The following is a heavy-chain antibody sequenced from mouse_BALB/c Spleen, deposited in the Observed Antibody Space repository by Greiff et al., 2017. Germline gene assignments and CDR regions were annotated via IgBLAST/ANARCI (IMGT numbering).Heavy chain of an antibody. J-gene: IGHJ3*01. V-gene: IGHV5-15*02. CDR2: ISNLAYSI. D-gene: IGHD1-1*01. CDR1: GFTFSDYG. Sequence: EVKLVESGGGLVQPGGSRKLSCAASGFTFSDYGMAWVRQAPGKGPEWVAFISNLAYSIYYADTVTGRFTISRENAKNTLYLEMSSLRSEDTAMYYCAREGYYGSSFFAYWGQGTLVTVSA. CDR3: AREGYYGSSFFAY.